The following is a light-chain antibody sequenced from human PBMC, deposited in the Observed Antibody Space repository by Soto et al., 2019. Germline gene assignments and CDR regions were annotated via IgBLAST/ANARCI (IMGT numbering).Light chain of an antibody. CDR3: QQRSDWPLT. J-gene: IGKJ4*01. CDR1: QTICNY. Sequence: EIVLTQSPATLSLSPGDRATLSCRASQTICNYLAWYQQKPGQAPRLLIYDASNRANGIPARFSGSGSGTDFTLTICSLDPEDFAVYYCQQRSDWPLTFGGGTKVEI. CDR2: DAS. V-gene: IGKV3-11*01.